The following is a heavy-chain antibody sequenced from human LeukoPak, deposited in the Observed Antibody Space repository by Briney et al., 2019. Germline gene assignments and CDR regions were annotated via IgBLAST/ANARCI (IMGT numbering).Heavy chain of an antibody. D-gene: IGHD5-24*01. J-gene: IGHJ4*02. CDR1: GFTFSSYA. Sequence: PGGSLRLSCAASGFTFSSYAMSWVRQAPGKGLEWVSAISGSGGSTYYADPVKGRFTISRDNSKNTLYLQMNSLRAEDTAVYYCAKVLMAARRYFDYWGQGTLVTVSS. CDR2: ISGSGGST. CDR3: AKVLMAARRYFDY. V-gene: IGHV3-23*01.